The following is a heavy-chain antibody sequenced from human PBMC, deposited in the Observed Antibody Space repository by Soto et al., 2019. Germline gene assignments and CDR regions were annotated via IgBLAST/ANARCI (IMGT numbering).Heavy chain of an antibody. J-gene: IGHJ4*02. V-gene: IGHV4-59*08. Sequence: SETLSLTCAVSGGSISRYYWSWIRQPPGKGLEWIGSIYYSGSTNYNPSLKSRVTISIDTSKNQFSLKLSSVTAADTAMYYCARQNGYKGNHFDYWGQGNLITVSS. CDR3: ARQNGYKGNHFDY. D-gene: IGHD5-18*01. CDR2: IYYSGST. CDR1: GGSISRYY.